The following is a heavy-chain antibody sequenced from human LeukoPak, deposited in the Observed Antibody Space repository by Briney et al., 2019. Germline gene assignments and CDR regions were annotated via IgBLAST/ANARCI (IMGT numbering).Heavy chain of an antibody. V-gene: IGHV3-66*01. J-gene: IGHJ3*02. CDR2: IYSGGST. CDR1: EFTVNSNY. CDR3: ASRTTVTDADGFDI. Sequence: GGSPRLSCAASEFTVNSNYMIWVRQAPGKGLEWVSLIYSGGSTYNADSVKDRFTISRDNSKNTVYLQMNGLRAEDTAVYYCASRTTVTDADGFDIWGQGTMVTVSS. D-gene: IGHD4-17*01.